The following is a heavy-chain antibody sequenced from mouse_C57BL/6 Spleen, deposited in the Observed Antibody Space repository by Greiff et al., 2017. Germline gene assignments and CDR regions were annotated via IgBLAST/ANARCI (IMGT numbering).Heavy chain of an antibody. Sequence: QVQLQQPGTELVKPGASVKLSCKASGYTFTSYWMHWVKQRPGQGLEWIGNINPSNGGTNYNEKFKSKATLTVDKSSSTAYMQLSSLTSEDSAVYYCAREGYHDYDVDWYFDVWGTGTTVTVSS. CDR3: AREGYHDYDVDWYFDV. D-gene: IGHD2-4*01. CDR1: GYTFTSYW. J-gene: IGHJ1*03. V-gene: IGHV1-53*01. CDR2: INPSNGGT.